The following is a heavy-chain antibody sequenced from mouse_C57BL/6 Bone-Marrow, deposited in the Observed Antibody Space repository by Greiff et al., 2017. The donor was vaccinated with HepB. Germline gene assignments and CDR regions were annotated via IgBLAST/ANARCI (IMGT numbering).Heavy chain of an antibody. Sequence: QVQLQQPGAELVRPGSSVKLSCKASGYTFTSYWMDWVKQRPGQGLEWIGNIYPSDSETHYNQKFKDKATLTVDKSSSTAYMQLSSLTSEDSAVYYCARSGHYYGSSYGYFDVWGTGTTVTVSS. V-gene: IGHV1-61*01. CDR1: GYTFTSYW. J-gene: IGHJ1*03. CDR3: ARSGHYYGSSYGYFDV. CDR2: IYPSDSET. D-gene: IGHD1-1*01.